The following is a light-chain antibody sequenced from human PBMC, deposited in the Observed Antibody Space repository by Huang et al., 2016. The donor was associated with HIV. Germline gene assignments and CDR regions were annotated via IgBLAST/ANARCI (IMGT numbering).Light chain of an antibody. CDR1: EGIKKD. J-gene: IGKJ4*01. CDR3: LQDYSYPLT. V-gene: IGKV1-6*01. CDR2: NAS. Sequence: AIQMTQSPSSLSASVGDRGTITCRASEGIKKDLGWYQQKPGKAPKLLIYNASKLQGVGPSRFSGGGSYTDFTLTISSLQPEDFATYYCLQDYSYPLTFGGGTKVEFK.